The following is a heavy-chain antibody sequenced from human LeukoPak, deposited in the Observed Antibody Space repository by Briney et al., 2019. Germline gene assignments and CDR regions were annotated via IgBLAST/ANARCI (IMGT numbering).Heavy chain of an antibody. D-gene: IGHD7-27*01. V-gene: IGHV4-59*01. Sequence: PSETLSLTCTVSGGSISSYYWSWIRQPPGKGLEWIGYIYYSGSTNYNPSLKSRVTISVDTSKNQFSLKLSSVAAADTAVYYCARSLGHHDYWGQGTLVTVSS. CDR2: IYYSGST. CDR1: GGSISSYY. CDR3: ARSLGHHDY. J-gene: IGHJ4*02.